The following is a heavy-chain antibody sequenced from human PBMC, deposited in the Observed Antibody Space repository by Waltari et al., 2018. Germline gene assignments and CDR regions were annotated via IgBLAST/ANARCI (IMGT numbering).Heavy chain of an antibody. CDR3: ARVSHFPVGPFDY. CDR2: INPNSGGK. J-gene: IGHJ4*02. D-gene: IGHD1-26*01. Sequence: QVQLVQSGAEVKKPGASVKVSCKASGYTFTGYYMHWVRQAPGQGLEWMGWINPNSGGKNYAQKFQGRVTMTRDTSISTAYMELSRLRSDDTAVYYCARVSHFPVGPFDYWGQGTLVTVSS. CDR1: GYTFTGYY. V-gene: IGHV1-2*02.